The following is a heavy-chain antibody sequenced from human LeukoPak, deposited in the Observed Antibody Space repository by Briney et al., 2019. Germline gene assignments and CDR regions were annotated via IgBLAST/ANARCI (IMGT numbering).Heavy chain of an antibody. V-gene: IGHV3-30*03. D-gene: IGHD5-18*01. J-gene: IGHJ4*02. CDR2: ISYDGSNK. Sequence: GRSLRLSCAASGFTFSSYGMHWVRQAPGKGLEWVAVISYDGSNKYYADSVKGRFTISRDNSKNTLYLQMNSLRAEDTAVYYCGRIQLWLQADYWGQGTLVTVSS. CDR1: GFTFSSYG. CDR3: GRIQLWLQADY.